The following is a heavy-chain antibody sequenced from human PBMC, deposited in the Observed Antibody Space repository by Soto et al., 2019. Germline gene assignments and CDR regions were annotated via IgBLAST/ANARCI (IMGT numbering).Heavy chain of an antibody. CDR2: INPSGGST. CDR3: AREVGAAGRFFGMDV. J-gene: IGHJ6*02. Sequence: QMQLVQSGAEVRKPGASVKISCKATGYTVSIFFVHWVPQAPGQGLEWMAVINPSGGSTTYAEKFQGRLNVTRDRSSRTVSMELTFLKSDDTAVYYCAREVGAAGRFFGMDVWGQGTTVTVSS. CDR1: GYTVSIFF. D-gene: IGHD6-25*01. V-gene: IGHV1-46*01.